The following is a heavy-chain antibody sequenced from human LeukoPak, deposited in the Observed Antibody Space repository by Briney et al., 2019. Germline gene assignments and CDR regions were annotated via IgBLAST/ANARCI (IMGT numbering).Heavy chain of an antibody. V-gene: IGHV3-48*03. CDR1: GFTFSSYE. CDR2: ISSIGSTI. D-gene: IGHD6-19*01. CDR3: ARRRGYSSGWGGFDI. J-gene: IGHJ3*02. Sequence: GGSLRLSCAASGFTFSSYEMNWVRQAPGKGLEWVSYISSIGSTIYYADSVKGRFTISRDNAKNSLYLQMNSLRAEDTAVYYCARRRGYSSGWGGFDIWGQGTMVTVSS.